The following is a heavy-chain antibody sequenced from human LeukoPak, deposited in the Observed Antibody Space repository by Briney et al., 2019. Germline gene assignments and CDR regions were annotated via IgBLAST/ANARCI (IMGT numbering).Heavy chain of an antibody. CDR1: GFTFSTYS. V-gene: IGHV3-30*01. Sequence: GGSLRLSCSVSGFTFSTYSIHWVGQGPGKGLEWVTVLSFDGTTKYFADSVKGRFAVSRDISQNRLYLQLNNLTFEDTAVYYCTKVRLPSRNSLPHFDHWGQGTLVTVSS. CDR2: LSFDGTTK. D-gene: IGHD1-14*01. CDR3: TKVRLPSRNSLPHFDH. J-gene: IGHJ4*02.